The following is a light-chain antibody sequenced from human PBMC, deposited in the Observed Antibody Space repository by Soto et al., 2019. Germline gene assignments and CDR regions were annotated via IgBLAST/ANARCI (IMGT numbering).Light chain of an antibody. J-gene: IGLJ2*01. Sequence: QLVLTQSSSASASLGSSVKLTCTRSSGHSSYIIAWHQQQPGKAPRYLMKLEDSGIYNKGSGVPDRFSGSSSGADRYLTISNLQSEDEADYYCETWDSNTRVFGGGTKVTVL. CDR3: ETWDSNTRV. CDR1: SGHSSYI. V-gene: IGLV4-60*03. CDR2: LEDSGIY.